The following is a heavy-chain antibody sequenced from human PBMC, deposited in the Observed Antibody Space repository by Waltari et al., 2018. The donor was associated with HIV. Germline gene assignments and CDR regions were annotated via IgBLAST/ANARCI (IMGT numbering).Heavy chain of an antibody. Sequence: QVQLVESGGGVVQPGRSLRLPCAASGFPFSSYGMHWVRQAPGKGLEWVAVIWYDGSNKYYADSVKGRFTISRDNSKNTLYLQMNSLRAEDTAVYYCAREDLLYCGGDCYPGDYWGQGTLVTVSS. D-gene: IGHD2-21*02. CDR1: GFPFSSYG. V-gene: IGHV3-33*01. CDR3: AREDLLYCGGDCYPGDY. J-gene: IGHJ4*02. CDR2: IWYDGSNK.